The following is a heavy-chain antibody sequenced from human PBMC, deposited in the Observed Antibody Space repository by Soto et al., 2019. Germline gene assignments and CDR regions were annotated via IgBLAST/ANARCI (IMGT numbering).Heavy chain of an antibody. D-gene: IGHD2-15*01. J-gene: IGHJ4*02. Sequence: ASLKVSCKASGGTFSSYTISWVRQAPGQGLEWMGRIIPILGIANYAQKFQGRVTITADKSTSTAYMELSSLRSEDTAVYYCARGPDCSGGSCYNWGQGTLVTVSS. CDR1: GGTFSSYT. CDR2: IIPILGIA. CDR3: ARGPDCSGGSCYN. V-gene: IGHV1-69*02.